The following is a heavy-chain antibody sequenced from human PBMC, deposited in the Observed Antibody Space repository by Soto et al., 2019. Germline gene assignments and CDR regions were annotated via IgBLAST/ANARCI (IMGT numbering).Heavy chain of an antibody. V-gene: IGHV5-51*01. D-gene: IGHD1-1*01. CDR3: VSPEPSFETTVY. Sequence: GESLKISCEASGYAFTTSWIGWVRQMPGKGLEWMGIIYPSDSDVRYSLSFQGHVTISADRSTSTAYLQWSSLKASDTAIYFCVSPEPSFETTVYWGHGTLVPVSS. CDR2: IYPSDSDV. CDR1: GYAFTTSW. J-gene: IGHJ4*01.